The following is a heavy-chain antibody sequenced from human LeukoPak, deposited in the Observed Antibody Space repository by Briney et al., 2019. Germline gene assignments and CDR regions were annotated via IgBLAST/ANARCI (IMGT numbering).Heavy chain of an antibody. V-gene: IGHV3-53*01. CDR1: GFTVSSNY. Sequence: SGGSLRLSCAASGFTVSSNYMTWVRQVPGKGLEWVSVFYSGGSTYYADSVKGRFTISRDKSKNTLYLQMNSLRAEDTAVYYCARYSGTYPYYLDYWGQGTLVTVSS. CDR2: FYSGGST. J-gene: IGHJ4*02. D-gene: IGHD1-26*01. CDR3: ARYSGTYPYYLDY.